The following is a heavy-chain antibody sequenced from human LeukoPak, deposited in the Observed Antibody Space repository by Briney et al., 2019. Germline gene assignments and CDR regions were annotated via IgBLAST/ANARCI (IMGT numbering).Heavy chain of an antibody. V-gene: IGHV5-51*01. J-gene: IGHJ6*03. CDR2: IYPGVSDT. Sequence: GESLKISCQGSGYTFSNYWIAWVRHMPGNGLEWMGIIYPGVSDTKYSPSFQGQVSISADKSINTAYLQWSSVKASGTAIYYCARLGTPYYYYYMDVWGRGTTVTVSS. CDR1: GYTFSNYW. CDR3: ARLGTPYYYYYMDV. D-gene: IGHD1-1*01.